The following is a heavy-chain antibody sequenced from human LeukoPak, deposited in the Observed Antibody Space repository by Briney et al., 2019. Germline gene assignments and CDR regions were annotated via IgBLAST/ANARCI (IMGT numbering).Heavy chain of an antibody. CDR3: AKSGRVGGGIAASGIDY. J-gene: IGHJ4*02. Sequence: PGGSLRLSCAASGFTFTSYATSWVRQAPGKGLEWVSGSSGSGGVKYYADSAEGRFIISRGNYKNTLYLQKNSRRAEDTALYYCAKSGRVGGGIAASGIDYWGQGTLVTVSS. CDR2: SSGSGGVK. CDR1: GFTFTSYA. V-gene: IGHV3-23*01. D-gene: IGHD6-13*01.